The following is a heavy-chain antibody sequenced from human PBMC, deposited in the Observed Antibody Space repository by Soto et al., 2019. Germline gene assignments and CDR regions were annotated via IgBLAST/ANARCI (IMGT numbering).Heavy chain of an antibody. D-gene: IGHD5-12*01. CDR3: ARDKDRLQFGANYYSILDV. CDR1: GGTFSNSA. J-gene: IGHJ6*02. Sequence: QVQLEQSGAEVKQPGSSVRVSCKASGGTFSNSAISWVRQAPGQGLEWMGGIMPIFRTPDYAKKFWCSVTVSTDDSTSTANGSLKGLRSDDTAVYYCARDKDRLQFGANYYSILDVWGQGTTVTVSS. V-gene: IGHV1-69*05. CDR2: IMPIFRTP.